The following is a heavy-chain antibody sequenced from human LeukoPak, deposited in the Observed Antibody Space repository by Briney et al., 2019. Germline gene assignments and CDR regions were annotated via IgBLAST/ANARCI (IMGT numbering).Heavy chain of an antibody. V-gene: IGHV3-30*18. CDR3: AKDYMAYCSGGSCYYSVDY. CDR1: GFTFSSYG. D-gene: IGHD2-15*01. CDR2: ISYDGSNK. J-gene: IGHJ4*02. Sequence: GGSLRLSCAASGFTFSSYGMHWVRQAPGKGLEWVAVISYDGSNKYYADSVKGRFTISRDNSKNTLYLQMNSLRAEGTAVYYCAKDYMAYCSGGSCYYSVDYWGQGTLVTVSS.